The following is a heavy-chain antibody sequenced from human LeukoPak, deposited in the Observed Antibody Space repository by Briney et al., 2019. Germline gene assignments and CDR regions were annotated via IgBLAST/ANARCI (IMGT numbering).Heavy chain of an antibody. J-gene: IGHJ3*02. CDR1: GYTFTSYA. D-gene: IGHD1-26*01. V-gene: IGHV1-3*01. CDR3: ATFTGGSYSASRAFDI. Sequence: ASVKVSCKASGYTFTSYAMHWVRQAPGQRLEWMGWINAGNGNTKYSQKFQGRVTITRDTSASTAYMELSSLRSEDTAVYYCATFTGGSYSASRAFDIWGQGTMVTVSS. CDR2: INAGNGNT.